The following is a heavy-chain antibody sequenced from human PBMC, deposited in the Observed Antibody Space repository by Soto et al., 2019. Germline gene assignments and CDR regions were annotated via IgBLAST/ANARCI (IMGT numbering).Heavy chain of an antibody. D-gene: IGHD6-19*01. CDR2: INAGNGNT. J-gene: IGHJ4*01. CDR3: ARDGVVAGDSNFDY. CDR1: GYTFTRYA. V-gene: IGHV1-3*01. Sequence: ASVKVSCKASGYTFTRYAMHWGRQAPGQRLEWMGWINAGNGNTKYSQKFQGRVTITTDTSASTAYMELSSLRSEDTAVYYCARDGVVAGDSNFDYRGHGTLVTVSS.